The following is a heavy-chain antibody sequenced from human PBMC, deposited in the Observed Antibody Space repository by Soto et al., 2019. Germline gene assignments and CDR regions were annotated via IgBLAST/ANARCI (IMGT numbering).Heavy chain of an antibody. CDR2: INHSGST. V-gene: IGHV4-34*01. D-gene: IGHD6-19*01. J-gene: IGHJ6*02. Sequence: SETLSLTWSVYGGSFSADYWSFFRQPPGKGLEWIGEINHSGSTNYNPSLKSRVTISVDTSKNQFSLKLSSVTAADTAVYYCARVEWLVPGRVWGQGTTVTVSS. CDR3: ARVEWLVPGRV. CDR1: GGSFSADY.